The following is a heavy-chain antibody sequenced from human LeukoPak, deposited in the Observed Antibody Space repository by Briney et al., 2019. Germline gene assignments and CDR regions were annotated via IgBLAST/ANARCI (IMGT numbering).Heavy chain of an antibody. CDR2: ISGSGGST. CDR1: GFTFSSYA. Sequence: PGGSLRLSCAASGFTFSSYAMSWVRQAPGKGLEWVSAISGSGGSTYYADSVKGRFTISRDNSKNTLYLQMNCLRAEDTAVYYCAKARSSVITGLVDYWGQGTLVTVSS. J-gene: IGHJ4*02. D-gene: IGHD3-22*01. CDR3: AKARSSVITGLVDY. V-gene: IGHV3-23*01.